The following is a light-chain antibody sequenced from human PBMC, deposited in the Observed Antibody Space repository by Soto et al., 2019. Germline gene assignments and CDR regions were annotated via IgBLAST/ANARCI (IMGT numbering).Light chain of an antibody. CDR1: SSNIGSTY. CDR3: AAWDDRLSSWV. J-gene: IGLJ3*02. CDR2: KNI. Sequence: QPVLTQPPSASGTPGQSVTISCSGSSSNIGSTYVYWYQQLPGTAPKLLIFKNIHRPSGVPDRFSASKSGTSASLAISGLRSEDEADYYCAAWDDRLSSWVFGGGTKVTVL. V-gene: IGLV1-47*01.